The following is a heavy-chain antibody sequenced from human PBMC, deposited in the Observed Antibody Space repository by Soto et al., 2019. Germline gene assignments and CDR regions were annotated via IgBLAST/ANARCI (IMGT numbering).Heavy chain of an antibody. J-gene: IGHJ4*02. CDR3: ANWDNGSYFDF. D-gene: IGHD7-27*01. V-gene: IGHV1-18*01. Sequence: VQLVQSGAEVKKPGASVKVSCKASGYTFSNYGISWVRQAPGQGLEWMGWISAYNGNTNYAQKFQGRVTMTTDTSTSTAYMELRSLRSDDSAVYFCANWDNGSYFDFWGQGTQVTVSS. CDR2: ISAYNGNT. CDR1: GYTFSNYG.